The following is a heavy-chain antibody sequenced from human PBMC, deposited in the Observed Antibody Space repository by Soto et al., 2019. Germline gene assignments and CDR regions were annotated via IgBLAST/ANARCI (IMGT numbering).Heavy chain of an antibody. CDR2: ISYAGSNK. V-gene: IGHV3-30*18. Sequence: WGSLILSCAASGFTFSIYGMSWVRQAPGKGLEWVAVISYAGSNKYYADSVNGRFTISRDNSKNTLYLQMNSLRAEDTAVYYWAKDPCHLSSSSCPQDYWGQGTLVTVSS. J-gene: IGHJ4*02. CDR3: AKDPCHLSSSSCPQDY. CDR1: GFTFSIYG. D-gene: IGHD6-13*01.